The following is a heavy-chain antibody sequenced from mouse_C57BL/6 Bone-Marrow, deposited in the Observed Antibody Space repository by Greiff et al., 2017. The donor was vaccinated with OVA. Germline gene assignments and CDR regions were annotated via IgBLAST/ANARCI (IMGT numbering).Heavy chain of an antibody. J-gene: IGHJ2*01. Sequence: QVQLKESGPGLVQPSQSLSITCTVSGFSLTSYGVHWVRQSPGKGLEWLGVIWRGGSTDYNAAFMSRLSITKDNSKSQVFFKMNSLQADDTAIYYCAKGGEVSLRRGMYYFDYWGQGTTLTVSS. D-gene: IGHD2-4*01. CDR2: IWRGGST. V-gene: IGHV2-5*01. CDR3: AKGGEVSLRRGMYYFDY. CDR1: GFSLTSYG.